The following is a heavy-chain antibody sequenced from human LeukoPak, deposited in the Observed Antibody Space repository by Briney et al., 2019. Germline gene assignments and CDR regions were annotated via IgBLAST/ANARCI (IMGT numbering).Heavy chain of an antibody. D-gene: IGHD4-11*01. CDR2: ITPIFGTA. CDR1: GYTFTSYG. Sequence: SVKVSRKASGYTFTSYGISWVRQAPGQGPEWMGGITPIFGTANYAQKFQGRVTITADESTSTAYMELSSLRSEDTAVYYCAREVTSKGSVYYYGMDVWGQGTTVTVSS. J-gene: IGHJ6*02. V-gene: IGHV1-69*13. CDR3: AREVTSKGSVYYYGMDV.